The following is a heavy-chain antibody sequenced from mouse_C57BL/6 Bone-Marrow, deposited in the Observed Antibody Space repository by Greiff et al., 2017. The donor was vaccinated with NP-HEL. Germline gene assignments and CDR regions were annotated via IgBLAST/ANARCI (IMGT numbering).Heavy chain of an antibody. D-gene: IGHD2-2*01. J-gene: IGHJ3*01. CDR2: INPSTGGT. V-gene: IGHV1-42*01. Sequence: VQLKQSGPELVKPGASVKISCKASGYSFTGYYMNWVKQSPEKSLEWIGEINPSTGGTTYNQKFKAKATLTVDKSSSTAYMQLKSLTSEDSAVYYCARSEGYDGAWFAYWGQGTLVTVSA. CDR3: ARSEGYDGAWFAY. CDR1: GYSFTGYY.